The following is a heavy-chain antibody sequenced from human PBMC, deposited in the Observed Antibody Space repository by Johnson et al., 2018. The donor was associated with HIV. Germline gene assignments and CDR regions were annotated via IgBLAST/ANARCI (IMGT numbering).Heavy chain of an antibody. CDR2: INSGGGT. V-gene: IGHV3-66*02. Sequence: VQLVESGGGLVKPGGSLRLSCTASGFTFSDYYMHWVRQAPGKGLEWVSVINSGGGTYYADSVKGRFTISRDNSKNTLYLQMNSLRAEDTAVYYCARVYTSSFSHGAFDIWGQGTMVTVSS. J-gene: IGHJ3*02. CDR1: GFTFSDYY. D-gene: IGHD6-6*01. CDR3: ARVYTSSFSHGAFDI.